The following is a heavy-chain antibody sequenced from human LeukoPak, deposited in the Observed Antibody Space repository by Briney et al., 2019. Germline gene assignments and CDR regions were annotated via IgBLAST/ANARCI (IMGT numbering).Heavy chain of an antibody. Sequence: GGSLRLSCAASGFIFSSYAMSWVRQAPGKWLEWVSAISSSGGGTYYADSVKGRFTISRDNSKNTLYLQMNSLRAEDTAVYYCAKGYCSGGSCYSGLFDYWCQGTLVTVSS. CDR1: GFIFSSYA. CDR3: AKGYCSGGSCYSGLFDY. V-gene: IGHV3-23*01. CDR2: ISSSGGGT. D-gene: IGHD2-15*01. J-gene: IGHJ4*02.